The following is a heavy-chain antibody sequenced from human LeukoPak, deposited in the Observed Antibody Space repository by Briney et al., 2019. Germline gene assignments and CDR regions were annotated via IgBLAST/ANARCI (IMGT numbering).Heavy chain of an antibody. J-gene: IGHJ4*02. V-gene: IGHV3-74*01. CDR3: ANINLGDS. Sequence: PGGSLRLSCAASGFTFNRYWVHWVRQAPGKGLVWVSHINTDGSSTTYADSVKGRFTISRDNAQNTLYLQMNSLRDEDTAVYYCANINLGDSWGQGTLVTVSS. CDR2: INTDGSST. CDR1: GFTFNRYW.